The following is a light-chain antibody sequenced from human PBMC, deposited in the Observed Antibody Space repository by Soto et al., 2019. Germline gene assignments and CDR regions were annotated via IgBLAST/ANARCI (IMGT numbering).Light chain of an antibody. CDR1: QSVSNS. CDR2: DSS. CDR3: QQRANWPQGLT. V-gene: IGKV3-11*01. Sequence: EIVLTQSPATLSLSPGERATLSCRASQSVSNSLAWYQQKPGQAPRLLIYDSSNRATGIPARFSGSGSGTDFTLTISSLEPEDFAVYYCQQRANWPQGLTFGGGTKVEIK. J-gene: IGKJ4*01.